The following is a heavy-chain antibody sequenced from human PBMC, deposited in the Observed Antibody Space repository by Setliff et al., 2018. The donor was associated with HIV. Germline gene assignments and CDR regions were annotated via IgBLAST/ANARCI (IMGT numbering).Heavy chain of an antibody. V-gene: IGHV1-69*05. J-gene: IGHJ4*02. CDR1: GGTFSSYA. CDR2: IIPIFGTA. D-gene: IGHD3-22*01. Sequence: SVKVSCKASGGTFSSYAISWVRQAPGQGLEWMGGIIPIFGTANYAQKFQGRLTITTDESTSTAYMELSSLRSEDTAVYYCARDYYDSSGYFPLDYWGQGTLVTVSS. CDR3: ARDYYDSSGYFPLDY.